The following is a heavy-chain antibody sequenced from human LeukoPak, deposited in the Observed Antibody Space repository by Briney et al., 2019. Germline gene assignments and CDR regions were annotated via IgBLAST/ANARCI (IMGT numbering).Heavy chain of an antibody. CDR1: GFTFINYS. CDR2: ISSSRNYI. J-gene: IGHJ6*04. Sequence: PGGSLRLSCSVSGFTFINYSMNWVRQAPGKGLEWVSSISSSRNYIYYADSVKGRFTISRDNAKNSLYLQMNSLRAEDTAVYYCAELGITMIGGVWGKGTTVTISS. D-gene: IGHD3-10*02. CDR3: AELGITMIGGV. V-gene: IGHV3-21*01.